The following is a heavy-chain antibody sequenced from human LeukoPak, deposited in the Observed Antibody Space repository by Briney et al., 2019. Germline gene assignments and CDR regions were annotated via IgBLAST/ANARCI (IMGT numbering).Heavy chain of an antibody. CDR3: ARGDCSGGSCYAPDWFDP. Sequence: RSGESLKISCKGSGYSFTSYWISWVRQMPGKGLEWMGRIDPSDSYTNYSPSFQGHVTISADKPISTAYLQWSSLKASDTAMYYCARGDCSGGSCYAPDWFDPWGQGTLVTVSS. V-gene: IGHV5-10-1*01. CDR2: IDPSDSYT. CDR1: GYSFTSYW. D-gene: IGHD2-15*01. J-gene: IGHJ5*02.